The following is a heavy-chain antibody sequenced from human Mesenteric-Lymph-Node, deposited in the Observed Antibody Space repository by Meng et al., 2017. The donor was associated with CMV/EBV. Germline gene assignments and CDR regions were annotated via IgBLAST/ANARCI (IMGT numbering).Heavy chain of an antibody. D-gene: IGHD1-7*01. CDR3: ARHESGTMEGV. CDR1: GDSMSNNAYY. CDR2: IYNTGSA. J-gene: IGHJ3*01. Sequence: CSVSGDSMSNNAYYWAWIRQPPGNEPEWIGTIYNTGSAYYTPSLRSRVTISIDRSKSQFSLKLTSVTAADTAVYYCARHESGTMEGVWGQGTMVTVSS. V-gene: IGHV4-39*01.